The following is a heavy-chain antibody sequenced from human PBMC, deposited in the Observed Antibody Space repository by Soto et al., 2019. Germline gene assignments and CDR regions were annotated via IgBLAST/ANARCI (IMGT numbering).Heavy chain of an antibody. CDR3: AKAGGSALDY. J-gene: IGHJ4*02. CDR1: GFIFSTYW. D-gene: IGHD3-16*01. CDR2: ISPEGSST. V-gene: IGHV3-74*01. Sequence: EVQLVESGGGLVQPGGSLRLSCAASGFIFSTYWMHWVRQAPGKGLVWVSRISPEGSSTNYADSVKGRFTISRDSAKNTLYLQMNSLRAEDTAVYYCAKAGGSALDYWGQGTLVTVSS.